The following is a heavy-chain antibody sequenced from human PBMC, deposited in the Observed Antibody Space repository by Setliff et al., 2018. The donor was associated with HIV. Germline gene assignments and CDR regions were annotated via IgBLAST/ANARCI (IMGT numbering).Heavy chain of an antibody. CDR3: ARQNSGYAPGPFDY. Sequence: PSETLSLTCTVSGGSINTYYWSWIRQPAGKGLEWIGRFYTSGSTNYNPSLKSRVTMSVDTSKNQFSLKLSSVTAADTAVYYCARQNSGYAPGPFDYWGQGILVTVSS. CDR1: GGSINTYY. J-gene: IGHJ4*02. CDR2: FYTSGST. V-gene: IGHV4-4*07. D-gene: IGHD5-12*01.